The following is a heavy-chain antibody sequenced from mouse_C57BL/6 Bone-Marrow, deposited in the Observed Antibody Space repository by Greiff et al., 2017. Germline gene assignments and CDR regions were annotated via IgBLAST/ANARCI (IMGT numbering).Heavy chain of an antibody. V-gene: IGHV3-6*01. CDR3: ARGGYDGYYSWFAY. CDR2: ISYDGSN. D-gene: IGHD2-3*01. J-gene: IGHJ3*01. CDR1: GYSITSGYY. Sequence: EVKLQESGPGLVKPSQSLSLTCSVTGYSITSGYYWNWIRQFPGNKLEWMGYISYDGSNNYNPSLKNRISITRDTSKNQFFLKLNSVTTEDTATYYCARGGYDGYYSWFAYWGQGTLVTVSA.